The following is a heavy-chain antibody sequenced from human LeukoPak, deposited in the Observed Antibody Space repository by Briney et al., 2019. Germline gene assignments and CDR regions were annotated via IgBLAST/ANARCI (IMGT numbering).Heavy chain of an antibody. D-gene: IGHD5-12*01. CDR2: IIPIFGTA. Sequence: SVKVSCKASGGTFSSYAISWVRQAPGQGLEWMGGIIPIFGTANYAQKFQGRVTITADESTSTAYMELSSLRSEGTAVYYCARAKYGYAKNWFDPWGQGTLVTVSS. CDR3: ARAKYGYAKNWFDP. J-gene: IGHJ5*02. V-gene: IGHV1-69*13. CDR1: GGTFSSYA.